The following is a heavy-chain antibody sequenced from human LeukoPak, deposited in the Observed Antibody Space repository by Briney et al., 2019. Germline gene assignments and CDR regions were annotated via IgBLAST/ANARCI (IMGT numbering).Heavy chain of an antibody. Sequence: GGSLRLSXAASGFTFDDYGMSWVRQAPGKGLEWVSGINWNGGSTGCADSVKGRFTISRDNAKNSLYLQMNSLRAEDTALYYCARGPTRYYYDSSGYYYSEYFQHWGQGTLVTVSS. CDR2: INWNGGST. CDR1: GFTFDDYG. V-gene: IGHV3-20*04. D-gene: IGHD3-22*01. J-gene: IGHJ1*01. CDR3: ARGPTRYYYDSSGYYYSEYFQH.